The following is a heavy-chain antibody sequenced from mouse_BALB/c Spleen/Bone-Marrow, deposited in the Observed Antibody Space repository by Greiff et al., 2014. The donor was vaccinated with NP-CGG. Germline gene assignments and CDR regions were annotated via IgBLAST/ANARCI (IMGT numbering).Heavy chain of an antibody. V-gene: IGHV3-2*02. D-gene: IGHD3-1*01. CDR3: ARGGARATGWFAY. CDR2: ISYSGST. J-gene: IGHJ3*01. Sequence: DVQLVESGPGLVKPSQSLSLTCTVIGYSITSDYAWNWIRQFPGNKLEWMGYISYSGSTSYNPSLKSRISITRDTSKNQFFLQLNSVTTEDTATYYCARGGARATGWFAYWGQGTLVTVSA. CDR1: GYSITSDYA.